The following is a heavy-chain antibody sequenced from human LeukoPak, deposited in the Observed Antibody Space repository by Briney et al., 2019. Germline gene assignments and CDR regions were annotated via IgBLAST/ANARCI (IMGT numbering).Heavy chain of an antibody. D-gene: IGHD3-10*01. CDR2: IYYGGST. CDR1: GGSVSSSSSY. V-gene: IGHV4-39*01. Sequence: SETLSLTCTVSGGSVSSSSSYWVWIRQPPGKGLEWIGSIYYGGSTYYNPSLKSRVTVSVDPSKNQFSLKMTSLTAADTAVYYCAKQGKKSAFDFWGQGTPVTVSS. J-gene: IGHJ4*02. CDR3: AKQGKKSAFDF.